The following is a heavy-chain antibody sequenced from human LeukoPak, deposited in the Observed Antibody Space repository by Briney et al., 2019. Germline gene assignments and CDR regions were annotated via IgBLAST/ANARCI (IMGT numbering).Heavy chain of an antibody. V-gene: IGHV4-59*01. CDR3: ARAIVVVPAASTGWFDP. Sequence: SETLSLTCTVFGGSISSYSWSWIRQPPGKGLEWIRYIYYSGSTNYNPSLKSRVTISVDTSKNQFSLKLSSVTAADTAVYYCARAIVVVPAASTGWFDPWGQGTLVTVSS. J-gene: IGHJ5*02. D-gene: IGHD2-2*01. CDR2: IYYSGST. CDR1: GGSISSYS.